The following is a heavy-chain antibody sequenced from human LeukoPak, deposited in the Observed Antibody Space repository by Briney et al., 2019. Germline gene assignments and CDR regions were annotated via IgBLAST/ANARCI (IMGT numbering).Heavy chain of an antibody. CDR2: IYGGGTT. Sequence: GGSLRLSCAASGFTVSSNYMSWVRQAPGKGLEWVSLIYGGGTTDYADSVKGRFTISRDNSQNTLYLQMNSLRAEDTAVYYCAREGWVTTARAFDIWGQGTVVTVSS. CDR1: GFTVSSNY. CDR3: AREGWVTTARAFDI. J-gene: IGHJ3*02. V-gene: IGHV3-66*01. D-gene: IGHD4-11*01.